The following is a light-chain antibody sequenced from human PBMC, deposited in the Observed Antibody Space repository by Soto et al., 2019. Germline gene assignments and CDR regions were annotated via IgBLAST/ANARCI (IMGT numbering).Light chain of an antibody. CDR1: QSILYISNNKTY. J-gene: IGKJ5*01. Sequence: DIVMTQSPDSLAVSLGERATINCKSSQSILYISNNKTYLAWYLQKPGQSPQLLIYLGSNRASGVPDKFSGSGSGTDFTLKISRVEAEDVGVYYCMQALQTPPITFGQGTRLEIK. CDR2: LGS. CDR3: MQALQTPPIT. V-gene: IGKV2-28*01.